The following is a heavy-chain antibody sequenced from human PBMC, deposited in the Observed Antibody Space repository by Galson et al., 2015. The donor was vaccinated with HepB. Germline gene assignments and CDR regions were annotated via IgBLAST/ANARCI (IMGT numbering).Heavy chain of an antibody. Sequence: SLRLSCAASGFTFSSYGMHWVRQAPGKGLEWVAVIWYDGSNKYYADSVKGRFTISRDNSKNTLYLQMNSLRAEDTAVYYCARERVPVGIAAAAWGMDVWGQGTTVTVSS. CDR3: ARERVPVGIAAAAWGMDV. J-gene: IGHJ6*02. CDR1: GFTFSSYG. D-gene: IGHD6-13*01. CDR2: IWYDGSNK. V-gene: IGHV3-33*01.